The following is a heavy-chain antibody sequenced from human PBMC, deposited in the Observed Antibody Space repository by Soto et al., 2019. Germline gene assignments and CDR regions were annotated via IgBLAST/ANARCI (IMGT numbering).Heavy chain of an antibody. J-gene: IGHJ6*02. CDR1: GYSIISGSY. CDR2: IDHSGST. D-gene: IGHD1-26*01. V-gene: IGHV4-38-2*01. Sequence: SATLSLTCAVSGYSIISGSYCGWLREPPGKVLEWIGRIDHSGSTYYAPSLKSRVTISVDTSKNQLSLKLSTLTAADTAVYYCARGLGGSTCSYYCMDVWGQGTTVTVSS. CDR3: ARGLGGSTCSYYCMDV.